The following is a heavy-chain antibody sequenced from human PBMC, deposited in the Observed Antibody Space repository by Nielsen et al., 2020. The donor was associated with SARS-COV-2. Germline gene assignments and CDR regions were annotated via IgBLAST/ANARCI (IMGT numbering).Heavy chain of an antibody. V-gene: IGHV3-23*01. CDR2: ISGSGGST. CDR3: AKGPPQAVAPYYYYMDV. J-gene: IGHJ6*03. Sequence: LKISCAASGFTFSSYAMSWVRQAPGKGLEWVSAISGSGGSTYYADSVKGRFTISRDNSKNTLYLQMNSLRAEDTAVYYCAKGPPQAVAPYYYYMDVWGKGTTVTVSS. CDR1: GFTFSSYA.